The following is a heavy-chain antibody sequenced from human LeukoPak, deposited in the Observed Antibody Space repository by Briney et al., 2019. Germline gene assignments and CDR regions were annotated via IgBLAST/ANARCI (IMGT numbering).Heavy chain of an antibody. J-gene: IGHJ4*02. V-gene: IGHV3-72*01. CDR3: TRVLTTDRGWYTFEF. CDR1: GFTFSDHH. D-gene: IGHD6-19*01. Sequence: GGSLRLSCEGSGFTFSDHHMDWVRQAPGMGLEWVGRVPARNKPNSCSTQYAASVRGRFTISRDDSRNSLYLQINSLRTEDTAMYYCTRVLTTDRGWYTFEFWGQGVLVTVSS. CDR2: VPARNKPNSCST.